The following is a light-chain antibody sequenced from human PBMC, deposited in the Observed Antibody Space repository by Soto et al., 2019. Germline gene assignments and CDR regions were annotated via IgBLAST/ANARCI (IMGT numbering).Light chain of an antibody. CDR3: QSYDSSLSAYV. CDR2: LNT. J-gene: IGLJ1*01. CDR1: SSNIGAGYD. Sequence: QAVVTQPPSVSGAPGQRVTISCTGTSSNIGAGYDVHWYQQPPGAAPKLLIYLNTNRPSGVPGRFSGSKSDTSASLAITGLQAEDEADYYCQSYDSSLSAYVFGSGTKLTVL. V-gene: IGLV1-40*01.